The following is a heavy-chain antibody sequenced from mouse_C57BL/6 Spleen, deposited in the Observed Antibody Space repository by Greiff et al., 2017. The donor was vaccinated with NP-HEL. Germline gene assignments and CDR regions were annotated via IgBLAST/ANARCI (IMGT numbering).Heavy chain of an antibody. V-gene: IGHV3-6*01. J-gene: IGHJ1*03. D-gene: IGHD2-4*01. Sequence: EVKLVESGPGLVKPSQSLSLTCSVTGYSITSGYYWNWIRQFPGNKLEWMGYISYDGSNNYNPSLKNRISITRDTSKNQFFLTLNSVTTEDTATYYCAREDYDSYFDVWGTGTTVTVSS. CDR1: GYSITSGYY. CDR3: AREDYDSYFDV. CDR2: ISYDGSN.